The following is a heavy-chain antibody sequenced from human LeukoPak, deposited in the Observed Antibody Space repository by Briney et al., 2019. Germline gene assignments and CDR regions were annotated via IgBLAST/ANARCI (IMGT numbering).Heavy chain of an antibody. CDR3: ASGGWLQSYYFDY. V-gene: IGHV3-53*01. D-gene: IGHD5-24*01. Sequence: GGSLRLSCAASGFTFSSYAMHWVRQAPGKGLEWVSVIYSGGSTYYADSVKGRFTISRDNSKNTLYLQMNSLRAEDTAVYYCASGGWLQSYYFDYWGQGTLVTVSS. CDR1: GFTFSSYA. CDR2: IYSGGST. J-gene: IGHJ4*02.